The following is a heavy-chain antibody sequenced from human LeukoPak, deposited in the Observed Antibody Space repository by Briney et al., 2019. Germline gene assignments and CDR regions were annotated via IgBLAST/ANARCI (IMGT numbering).Heavy chain of an antibody. CDR2: ITGSGAYT. J-gene: IGHJ5*02. D-gene: IGHD1-1*01. Sequence: GGSLRLSCSASGFTSSTYAMSWVRQAPGNGLEWVSSITGSGAYTYYTDSVKGRFTISRDNSKNTLYLQIDSLRAEDTAIYYCTKDLEWAWFDPWGQGTLVSVSS. CDR1: GFTSSTYA. V-gene: IGHV3-23*01. CDR3: TKDLEWAWFDP.